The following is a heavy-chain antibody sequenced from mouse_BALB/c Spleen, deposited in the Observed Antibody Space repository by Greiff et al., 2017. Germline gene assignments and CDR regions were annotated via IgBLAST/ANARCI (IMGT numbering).Heavy chain of an antibody. Sequence: EVQLVESGPGLVKPSQSLSLTCSVTGYSITSGYYWNWIRQFPGNKLEWMGYISYDGSNNYNPSLKNRISITRDTSKNQFFLKLNSVTTEDTATYYCAREVYYGSSYWYFDVWGAGTTVTVSS. CDR1: GYSITSGYY. V-gene: IGHV3-6*02. CDR3: AREVYYGSSYWYFDV. CDR2: ISYDGSN. D-gene: IGHD1-1*01. J-gene: IGHJ1*01.